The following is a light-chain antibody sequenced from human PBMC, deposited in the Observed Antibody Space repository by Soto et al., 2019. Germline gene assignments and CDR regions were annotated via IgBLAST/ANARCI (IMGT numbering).Light chain of an antibody. J-gene: IGLJ1*01. CDR1: SSDVGGYNA. V-gene: IGLV2-14*01. CDR2: DVS. CDR3: GSYASGGAYV. Sequence: QSALTQPASVSGSPGQSITISCTGTSSDVGGYNAVSWYQQHPGKAPKLMIYDVSNRPPGASDRFSGSKSGNTASLTISGLQAEDEADYYCGSYASGGAYVFGTGTRSPS.